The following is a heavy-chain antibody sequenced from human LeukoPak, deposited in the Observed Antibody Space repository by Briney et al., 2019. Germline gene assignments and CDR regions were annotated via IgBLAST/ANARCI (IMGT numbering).Heavy chain of an antibody. CDR2: INHSGST. D-gene: IGHD3-22*01. CDR1: GGSFSGYY. V-gene: IGHV4-34*01. Sequence: SGTLSLTCAVYGGSFSGYYWSWIRQPPGKGLEWIGEINHSGSTNYNPSLKSRVTISVDTSKNQFSLKLSSVTAADTAVYYCASVYDSSGYYPFWGQGTLVTVSS. J-gene: IGHJ4*02. CDR3: ASVYDSSGYYPF.